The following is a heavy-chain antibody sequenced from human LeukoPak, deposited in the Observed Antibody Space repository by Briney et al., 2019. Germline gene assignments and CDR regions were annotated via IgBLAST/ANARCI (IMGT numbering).Heavy chain of an antibody. CDR2: ISAYNGNT. V-gene: IGHV1-18*01. Sequence: ASVTVSCKASGYTFTSYGISWVRQAPGQGLEWMGWISAYNGNTNYAQKLQGRVTMTTDTSTSTAYMELRSLRSDDTAVYYCARGPTYSSGSYYAWFDPWGQGTLVTVSS. CDR3: ARGPTYSSGSYYAWFDP. CDR1: GYTFTSYG. J-gene: IGHJ5*02. D-gene: IGHD3-10*01.